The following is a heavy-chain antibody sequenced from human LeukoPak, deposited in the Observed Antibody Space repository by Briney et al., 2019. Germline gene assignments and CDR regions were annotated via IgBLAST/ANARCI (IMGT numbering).Heavy chain of an antibody. CDR1: GYTLTELS. J-gene: IGHJ6*04. CDR3: ATTYSSSWYVSHYYYGMDV. CDR2: FDPEDGER. D-gene: IGHD6-13*01. Sequence: ASVTVSCTVSGYTLTELSMHWVRQAPGKGLEWMGGFDPEDGERIYAQKVQGRVTMTEDTSKDTAYMELSSMRSEDTAVYYCATTYSSSWYVSHYYYGMDVWGKGTTVTVSS. V-gene: IGHV1-24*01.